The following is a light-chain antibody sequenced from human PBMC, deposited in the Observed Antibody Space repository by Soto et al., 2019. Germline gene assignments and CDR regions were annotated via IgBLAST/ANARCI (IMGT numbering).Light chain of an antibody. V-gene: IGKV1-39*01. CDR2: AAS. CDR1: QSIRSY. J-gene: IGKJ5*01. CDR3: QQSYSNPIT. Sequence: DIQMTQSPSSLSASVGDRCNITCLASQSIRSYLNWYEQKEGKAPKLLIYAASSLQSGVPSRFSGSGSGTDFTLTISSLQPEDFETYYCQQSYSNPITFGQGTRLEIK.